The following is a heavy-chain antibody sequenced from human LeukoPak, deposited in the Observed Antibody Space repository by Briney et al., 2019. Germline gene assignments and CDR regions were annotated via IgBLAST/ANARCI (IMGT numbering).Heavy chain of an antibody. D-gene: IGHD6-13*01. Sequence: SETLSLTCTVSGGSISSYYWSWIRQPAGKGLEWIGRIYTSGSTNYNPSLRSRVTMSVDTSKNQFSLKLSSVSAADTVVYYCARDEAAAGRAFDYWGQGTLVTVSS. J-gene: IGHJ4*02. CDR2: IYTSGST. CDR1: GGSISSYY. CDR3: ARDEAAAGRAFDY. V-gene: IGHV4-4*07.